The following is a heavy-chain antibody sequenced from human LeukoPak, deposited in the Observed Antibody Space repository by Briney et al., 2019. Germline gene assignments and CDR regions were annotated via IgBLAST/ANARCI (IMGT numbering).Heavy chain of an antibody. D-gene: IGHD4-17*01. CDR1: GFTFSTYP. CDR3: AKERITTTAFDY. V-gene: IGHV3-23*01. CDR2: ISGSGGRT. Sequence: GGSLRLSCAASGFTFSTYPVSWVRQAPGKGLEWVSAISGSGGRTHYADSVKGRFTISRDNSKNTLFLQMNSLRAEDMAVYYCAKERITTTAFDYWGQGTLVTASS. J-gene: IGHJ4*02.